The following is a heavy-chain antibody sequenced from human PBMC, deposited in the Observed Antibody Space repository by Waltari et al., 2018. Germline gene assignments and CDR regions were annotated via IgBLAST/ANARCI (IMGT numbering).Heavy chain of an antibody. Sequence: KGLEWMGRVDPEDGETIYAEKFQGRVTITADTSTDTAYMELSSLRSEDTAVYYCATSPSSWSGRDYWGQGTLVTVSS. CDR2: VDPEDGET. J-gene: IGHJ4*02. V-gene: IGHV1-69-2*01. CDR3: ATSPSSWSGRDY. D-gene: IGHD3-3*01.